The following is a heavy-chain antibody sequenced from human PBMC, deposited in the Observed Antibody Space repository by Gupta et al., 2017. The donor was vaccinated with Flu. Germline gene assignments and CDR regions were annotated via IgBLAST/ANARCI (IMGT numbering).Heavy chain of an antibody. CDR1: GDSLFSNNVA. CDR2: TYYTSKWNN. D-gene: IGHD3-3*02. J-gene: IGHJ3*02. CDR3: ARGQHSACDI. Sequence: QVQLQQSGPGLVKPSQTLSLTCAISGDSLFSNNVAWNWIRQSPSRGLEWLGRTYYTSKWNNDYAVSVKSRISINPDTSKNQFSLQLSSVTPEDTAVYYCARGQHSACDIWAQGTEVTVSS. V-gene: IGHV6-1*01.